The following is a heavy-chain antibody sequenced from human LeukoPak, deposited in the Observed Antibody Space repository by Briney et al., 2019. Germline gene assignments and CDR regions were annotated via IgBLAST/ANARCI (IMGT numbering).Heavy chain of an antibody. CDR2: ISYDGSNK. Sequence: GGSLRLSCAASGFTFSSYAMHWVRQAPGKGLEWVAVISYDGSNKYYADSVKGRFTISRDNSKNTLYLQMNSLRAEDTAVYYCAKALLRHDAFDIWGQGTMVTVSS. J-gene: IGHJ3*02. CDR3: AKALLRHDAFDI. CDR1: GFTFSSYA. V-gene: IGHV3-30*04. D-gene: IGHD3-22*01.